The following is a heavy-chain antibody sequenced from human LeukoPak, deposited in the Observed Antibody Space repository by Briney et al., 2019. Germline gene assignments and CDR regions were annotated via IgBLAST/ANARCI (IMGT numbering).Heavy chain of an antibody. Sequence: GASVKVSCTASGYTFTSYDINWVRQATGQGLEWMGWMNPNGGNTGYAQKFQGRVTMTRNTSISTAYMELSSLRSEGTAVYYCARGRGPVGGYYYYGMDVWGQGTTVTVSS. D-gene: IGHD4-23*01. CDR3: ARGRGPVGGYYYYGMDV. J-gene: IGHJ6*02. V-gene: IGHV1-8*01. CDR2: MNPNGGNT. CDR1: GYTFTSYD.